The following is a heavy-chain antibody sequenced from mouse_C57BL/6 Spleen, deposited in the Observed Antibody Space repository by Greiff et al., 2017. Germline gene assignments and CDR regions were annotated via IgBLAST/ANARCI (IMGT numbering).Heavy chain of an antibody. CDR3: ARPTIVTTSYYFDY. V-gene: IGHV5-17*01. Sequence: VMLVESGGGLVKPGGSLTLSCAASVFTFSDYGMHWVRQAPEKGLEWVAYISSGSSTIYSADTVKGRFTISRDNAKNTLFLQMTSLRYEDTAMYYCARPTIVTTSYYFDYWGQGTTLTVSS. D-gene: IGHD2-5*01. CDR1: VFTFSDYG. CDR2: ISSGSSTI. J-gene: IGHJ2*01.